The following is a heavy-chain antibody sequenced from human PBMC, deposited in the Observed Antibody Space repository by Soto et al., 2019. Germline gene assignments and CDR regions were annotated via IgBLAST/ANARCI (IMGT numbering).Heavy chain of an antibody. V-gene: IGHV3-23*01. CDR3: ARDDGWLILDY. D-gene: IGHD6-19*01. CDR2: ISAGGGCT. Sequence: GGSLRLSCAASGFTFSSYAMNWARQAPGKGLEWVSTISAGGGCTYYADSVKGRFTISRDSSKNSLYLQMNSLRAEDTAIYYCARDDGWLILDYWGQGTLVTVSS. J-gene: IGHJ4*02. CDR1: GFTFSSYA.